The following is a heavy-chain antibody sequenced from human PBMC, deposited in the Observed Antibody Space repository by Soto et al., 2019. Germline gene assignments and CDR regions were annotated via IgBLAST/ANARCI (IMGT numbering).Heavy chain of an antibody. CDR3: ARDGIAAPGTSRFDP. CDR1: GYTFTSHA. Sequence: QVQLVQSGAEEKKPGASVKVSCKASGYTFTSHAMHWVRQAPGQRLEWMGWINAGNGNTKYSQKFQGRVTITTDTSASTAYLQLTILRSEDTAVYYCARDGIAAPGTSRFDPWGQATLVTVSS. CDR2: INAGNGNT. V-gene: IGHV1-3*05. J-gene: IGHJ5*02. D-gene: IGHD6-13*01.